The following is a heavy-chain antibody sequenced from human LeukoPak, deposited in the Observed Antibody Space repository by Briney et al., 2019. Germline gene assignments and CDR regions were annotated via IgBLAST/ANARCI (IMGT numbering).Heavy chain of an antibody. CDR2: IFHSGNT. CDR1: GGSISSDNW. D-gene: IGHD3-10*01. J-gene: IGHJ6*04. Sequence: SGTLSLTCAVSGGSISSDNWWSWVRQPPGKGLEWIGEIFHSGNTHYNPSLKSRVTISVDKSKNQFFLKLSSVTAADSAVYYCAGITMIRGDFYFGMDVWAKGPRSPSPQ. V-gene: IGHV4-4*02. CDR3: AGITMIRGDFYFGMDV.